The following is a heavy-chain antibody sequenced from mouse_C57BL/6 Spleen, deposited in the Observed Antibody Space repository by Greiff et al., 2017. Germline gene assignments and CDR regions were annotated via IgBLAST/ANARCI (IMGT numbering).Heavy chain of an antibody. Sequence: VQLQQSGAELVRPGASVTLSCKASGYTFTDYEMHWVKQPPVHGLEWIGAIDPETGGTAYNQKFKGKAILTADKSSSTAYMELRSLTSEDSAVYYCTRKEDYSSRFAYWGQGTLVTVSA. CDR2: IDPETGGT. CDR1: GYTFTDYE. J-gene: IGHJ3*01. CDR3: TRKEDYSSRFAY. V-gene: IGHV1-15*01. D-gene: IGHD2-5*01.